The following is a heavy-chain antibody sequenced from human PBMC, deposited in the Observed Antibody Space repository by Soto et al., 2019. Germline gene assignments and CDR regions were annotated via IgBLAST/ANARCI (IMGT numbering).Heavy chain of an antibody. CDR2: NIPIFGTA. Sequence: SVKVSCKASGGTFSSYAFSWVRQAPGAGIEWMGGNIPIFGTANYAQKFQGRVTITADESTSTAYMELSSLRSEDTAVYYCARDTGTDYYYSMDVWGQGTTVTVSS. CDR3: ARDTGTDYYYSMDV. V-gene: IGHV1-69*13. J-gene: IGHJ6*02. D-gene: IGHD2-8*02. CDR1: GGTFSSYA.